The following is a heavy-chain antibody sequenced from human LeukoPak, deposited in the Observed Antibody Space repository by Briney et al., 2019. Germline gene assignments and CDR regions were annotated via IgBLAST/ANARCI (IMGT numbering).Heavy chain of an antibody. J-gene: IGHJ4*02. Sequence: ASVKVSCKASGYTFTGYYMHWVRQAPGQGLEWMGWITPSGGANYPQKFQGRVAITRDTSITTAYMDLSRLTSDDTAVYYCARDRYGDGFAHFDYWGQGALVTVSS. D-gene: IGHD5-24*01. CDR3: ARDRYGDGFAHFDY. CDR2: ITPSGGA. CDR1: GYTFTGYY. V-gene: IGHV1-2*02.